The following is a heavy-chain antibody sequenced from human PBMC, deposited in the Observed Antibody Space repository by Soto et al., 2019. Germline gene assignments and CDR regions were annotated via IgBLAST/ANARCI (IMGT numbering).Heavy chain of an antibody. CDR2: MNPNSGNT. V-gene: IGHV1-8*01. CDR1: GYTFTSYD. J-gene: IGHJ6*02. CDR3: SRGRFYGDDLIYYYYYYGMDV. D-gene: IGHD4-17*01. Sequence: ASVKVSCKASGYTFTSYDINWVRQATGQGLEWMGWMNPNSGNTGYAQKFQGRVTMTRNTSISTAYMELSSLRSEDTAVYYCSRGRFYGDDLIYYYYYYGMDVWGQGTTVTVSS.